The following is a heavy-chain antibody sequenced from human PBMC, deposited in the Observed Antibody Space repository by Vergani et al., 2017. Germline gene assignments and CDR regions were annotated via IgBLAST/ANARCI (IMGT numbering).Heavy chain of an antibody. Sequence: QVHLIQSGAEVKKPGSSVKVSCKASGGTFSSYSITWVRQAPGQGLEWMGGIIPILGTPIYAQKFRGRVTITADEFTNTAYMELNSLRSEDTAVYYCARVPTITMVRGVAGRFDPWGQGTLVSVSS. CDR2: IIPILGTP. CDR1: GGTFSSYS. V-gene: IGHV1-69*01. J-gene: IGHJ5*02. D-gene: IGHD3-10*01. CDR3: ARVPTITMVRGVAGRFDP.